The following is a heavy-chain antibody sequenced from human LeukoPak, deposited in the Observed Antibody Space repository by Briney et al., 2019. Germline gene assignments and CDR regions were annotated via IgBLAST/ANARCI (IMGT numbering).Heavy chain of an antibody. V-gene: IGHV4-34*01. CDR1: GGSFSGYY. J-gene: IGHJ4*02. CDR3: ARLAGSNSDY. CDR2: INHSGST. Sequence: SETLSLTCAAYGGSFSGYYWSWIRQPPGKGLEWIGEINHSGSTNYNPSLKSRVTISVDTSKNQFSLKLSSVTAADTAVYYCARLAGSNSDYWGQGTLVTVSS. D-gene: IGHD6-19*01.